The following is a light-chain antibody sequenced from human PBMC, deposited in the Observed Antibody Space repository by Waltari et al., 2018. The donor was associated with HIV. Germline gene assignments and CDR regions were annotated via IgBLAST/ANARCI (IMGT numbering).Light chain of an antibody. V-gene: IGKV1-39*01. Sequence: DIQMTQSPSSLSASVGDRVTITCRASQNIKTNLNWYQQKPGKAPKVLIYGASNLKGGVPSRFSGSGSGTDFTLSISSLQPEDSATYYCQQGGGMPYTFGQGTMVEIK. CDR2: GAS. J-gene: IGKJ2*01. CDR3: QQGGGMPYT. CDR1: QNIKTN.